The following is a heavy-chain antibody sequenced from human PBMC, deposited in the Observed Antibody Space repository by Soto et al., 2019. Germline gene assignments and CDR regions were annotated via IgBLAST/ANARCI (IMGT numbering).Heavy chain of an antibody. CDR1: GGSISSGGYY. CDR3: ASIPPVVVAAPYYYDYGMDV. Sequence: TSETLSLTCTVSGGSISSGGYYWSWLRQHPGKGLEWIGYIYYSGSTYYNPSLKGRVTISVDTSKNQFSLKLSSATAADTAVYYCASIPPVVVAAPYYYDYGMDVWGQGTTVTVSS. J-gene: IGHJ6*02. V-gene: IGHV4-31*03. CDR2: IYYSGST. D-gene: IGHD2-15*01.